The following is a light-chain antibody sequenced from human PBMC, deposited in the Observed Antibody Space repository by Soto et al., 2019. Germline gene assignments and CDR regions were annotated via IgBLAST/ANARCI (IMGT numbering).Light chain of an antibody. Sequence: DIQMTQSPSSLSASVGDRVTITCRASQNIGRWLAWYQQKPGKAPKLMIYDVSTLIGGVPSRFSGSGSGTEVSNTISSQQHDDFTTYYCQQYNLHSPATFGPGTLVDIK. CDR2: DVS. J-gene: IGKJ1*01. V-gene: IGKV1-5*01. CDR1: QNIGRW. CDR3: QQYNLHSPAT.